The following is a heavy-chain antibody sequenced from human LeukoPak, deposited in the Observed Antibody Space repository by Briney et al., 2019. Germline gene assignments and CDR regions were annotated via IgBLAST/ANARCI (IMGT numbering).Heavy chain of an antibody. V-gene: IGHV3-48*03. D-gene: IGHD5-12*01. CDR1: GFNFGDFA. Sequence: GGSLRLSCTVSGFNFGDFAMSWVRQAPGKGLEWVSYISSSSSTIYYADSVKGRFTVSRDNAKNSLYPQLNSLRAEDTAVYYCARERSRENIVAHGTFDYWGQGTLVTVSS. CDR3: ARERSRENIVAHGTFDY. CDR2: ISSSSSTI. J-gene: IGHJ4*02.